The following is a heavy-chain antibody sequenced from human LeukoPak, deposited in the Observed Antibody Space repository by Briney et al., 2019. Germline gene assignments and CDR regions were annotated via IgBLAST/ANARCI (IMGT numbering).Heavy chain of an antibody. J-gene: IGHJ1*01. V-gene: IGHV3-74*03. CDR1: GFTFSSNW. Sequence: GGSLRLSCAASGFTFSSNWMHWVRQAPGKGLVWISRINGDGRIIEHAESVKGRFTISRNNADNTLHLQMNSLRAEGTAVYHCVREVGAPGSFQHWGQGAPVTVSS. D-gene: IGHD1-26*01. CDR3: VREVGAPGSFQH. CDR2: INGDGRII.